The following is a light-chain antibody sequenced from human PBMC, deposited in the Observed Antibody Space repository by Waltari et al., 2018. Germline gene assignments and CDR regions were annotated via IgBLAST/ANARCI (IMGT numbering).Light chain of an antibody. CDR2: GNN. V-gene: IGLV1-44*01. J-gene: IGLJ3*02. CDR1: GSNIGSKN. Sequence: QSVLTQPPSASGTPGQRVTISCSGSGSNIGSKNVNWYQHLPGTAPRLLSFGNNPWPSGGPDRFSGSKAGTSASLAISWLQSEDEADYYCAAWDDSLSGWVFGGGTKLTVL. CDR3: AAWDDSLSGWV.